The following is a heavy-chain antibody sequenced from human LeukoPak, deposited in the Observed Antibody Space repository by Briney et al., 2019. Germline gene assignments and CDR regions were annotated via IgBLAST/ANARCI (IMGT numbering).Heavy chain of an antibody. CDR1: GFSFSSYA. V-gene: IGHV3-23*01. CDR3: AKRPSAYCFEGGCYFTY. CDR2: ISGSGANT. D-gene: IGHD2-21*01. J-gene: IGHJ4*02. Sequence: GGSLRLSCAASGFSFSSYAMSWVRQAPGRGLEWVSAISGSGANTYYADSVKGRFTISRDNAKDTLYLQMNTLRVEDTAVYYCAKRPSAYCFEGGCYFTYWGQGTLVIVSS.